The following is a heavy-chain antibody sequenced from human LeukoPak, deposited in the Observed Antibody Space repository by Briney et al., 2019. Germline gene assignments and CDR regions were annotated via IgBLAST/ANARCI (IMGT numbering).Heavy chain of an antibody. V-gene: IGHV3-53*01. J-gene: IGHJ5*02. CDR1: GFTVSSHY. CDR2: IYSDGNT. Sequence: PGGSLRLSCAASGFTVSSHYMTWVRQAPGKGLEYVSIIYSDGNTHYADSVKGRFTLSRDNSKNTLYLQMNSLRAEDTAVYYCARDPYYAESGDPWGQGTLVTASS. CDR3: ARDPYYAESGDP. D-gene: IGHD3-3*01.